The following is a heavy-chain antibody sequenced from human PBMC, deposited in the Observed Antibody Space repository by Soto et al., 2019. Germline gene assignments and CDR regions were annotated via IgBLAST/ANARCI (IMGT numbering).Heavy chain of an antibody. D-gene: IGHD3-3*01. V-gene: IGHV3-7*03. CDR2: IKQDGSEK. CDR3: ARDHYDFWSAYPYHYRIDV. CDR1: GITFSSDW. J-gene: IGHJ6*02. Sequence: PGGSLRLSCAAPGITFSSDWMRWVRQAPGKGMEWVANIKQDGSEKYYVDSVKGRFTISRDNAKNSLYLQMNSLRAEDTAVYYCARDHYDFWSAYPYHYRIDVRDQRTTVTVS.